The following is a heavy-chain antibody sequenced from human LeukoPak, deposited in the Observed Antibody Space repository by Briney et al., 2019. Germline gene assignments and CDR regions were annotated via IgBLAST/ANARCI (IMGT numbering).Heavy chain of an antibody. CDR3: ARRYYYERSLDY. J-gene: IGHJ4*02. CDR2: INHSGST. V-gene: IGHV4-34*01. CDR1: GGSFSGYY. Sequence: SETLSLTCAVHGGSFSGYYWNWIRQPPGKGLEWIGEINHSGSTNYNPSLKSRVTISVDTSKNQFSLKLSSVTAADTAVYYCARRYYYERSLDYWGQGTLVTVSS. D-gene: IGHD3-22*01.